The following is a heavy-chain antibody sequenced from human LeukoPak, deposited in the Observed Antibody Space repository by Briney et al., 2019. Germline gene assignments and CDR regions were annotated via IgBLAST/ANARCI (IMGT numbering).Heavy chain of an antibody. CDR1: GYSISSGYY. V-gene: IGHV4-38-2*02. CDR2: IYHSGST. CDR3: ARDLGDSGSRYGERYFDY. J-gene: IGHJ4*02. Sequence: KTSETLSLTCTVSGYSISSGYYWGWIRQPPGKGLEWIGSIYHSGSTYYNPSLKSRVTISVDTSKNQFSLKLSSVTAADTAVYYCARDLGDSGSRYGERYFDYWGQGTLVTVSS. D-gene: IGHD1-26*01.